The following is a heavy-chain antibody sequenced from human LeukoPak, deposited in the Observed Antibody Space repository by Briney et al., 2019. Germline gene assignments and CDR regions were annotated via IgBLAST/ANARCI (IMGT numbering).Heavy chain of an antibody. CDR1: GYTFTSYY. CDR3: ARVNSYGYYYYYGMDV. Sequence: ASVKVSSKASGYTFTSYYIHWVRQAPGQGLEWMGVINPSGGRTTYAQKFQGRVTMTRGTSTSTVYMELSSLRSDDTAVYYCARVNSYGYYYYYGMDVWGQGTTVTVSS. D-gene: IGHD5-18*01. J-gene: IGHJ6*02. V-gene: IGHV1-46*01. CDR2: INPSGGRT.